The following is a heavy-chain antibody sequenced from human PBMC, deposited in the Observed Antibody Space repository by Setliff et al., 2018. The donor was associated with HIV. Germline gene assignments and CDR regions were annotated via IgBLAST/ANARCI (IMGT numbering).Heavy chain of an antibody. Sequence: SVKVSCKASGGTLSSYAISWVRQAPGQGLEWMGRIIPISGTANNAQKFQGRVTITADKSTSTAYMQMTSLRAEDTAVYYCARDDYDISTGYYPDWGQGTLVTVSS. CDR2: IIPISGTA. CDR3: ARDDYDISTGYYPD. CDR1: GGTLSSYA. J-gene: IGHJ4*02. V-gene: IGHV1-69*06. D-gene: IGHD3-9*01.